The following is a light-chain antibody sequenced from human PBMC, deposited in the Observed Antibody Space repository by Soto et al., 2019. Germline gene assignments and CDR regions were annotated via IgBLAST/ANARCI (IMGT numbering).Light chain of an antibody. V-gene: IGKV1-5*03. Sequence: LSASVGDRVTITCRASQTISSWLAWYQQKPGKAPKLLIYKASTLKSGVPSRFSGSGSGTEFTLTISSLQPDDFATYYCQHYNSYSEAFGQGTKVDIK. J-gene: IGKJ1*01. CDR1: QTISSW. CDR3: QHYNSYSEA. CDR2: KAS.